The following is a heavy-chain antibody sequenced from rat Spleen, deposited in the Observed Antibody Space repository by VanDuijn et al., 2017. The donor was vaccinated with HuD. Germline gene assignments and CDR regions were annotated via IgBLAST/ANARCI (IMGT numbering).Heavy chain of an antibody. CDR2: ISFDGRTT. J-gene: IGHJ3*01. V-gene: IGHV5-7*01. D-gene: IGHD1-12*03. Sequence: EVQLVESGGDLVQPGRSLKLSCAASGFIFSDYSMAWVRQAPRKGLEWVATISFDGRTTHYRDSVKDRFTIFRDNSKSTLYLQMDSLRSDDTATYYCARHYYYDGYWFAYWGQGTLVTVSS. CDR3: ARHYYYDGYWFAY. CDR1: GFIFSDYS.